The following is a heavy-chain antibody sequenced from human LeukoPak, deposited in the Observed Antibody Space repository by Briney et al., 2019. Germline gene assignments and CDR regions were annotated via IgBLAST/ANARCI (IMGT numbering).Heavy chain of an antibody. CDR3: ARVVRGYYGSGSYFDY. CDR1: GGSISSSSYS. D-gene: IGHD3-10*01. J-gene: IGHJ4*02. V-gene: IGHV4-39*07. Sequence: SETLSLTCTVSGGSISSSSYSWGWIRQPPGKGLEWIGNIYYSESTYYNPSLKRRVTISIDTSKNQVSLKLSSVTAADTAVYYCARVVRGYYGSGSYFDYWGQGTLVTVSS. CDR2: IYYSEST.